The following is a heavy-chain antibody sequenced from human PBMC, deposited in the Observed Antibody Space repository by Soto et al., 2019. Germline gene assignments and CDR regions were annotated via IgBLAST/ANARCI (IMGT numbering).Heavy chain of an antibody. V-gene: IGHV1-2*06. J-gene: IGHJ6*03. Sequence: QVQLVQSGAEVKKPGASVTVSCKASGYTFRDYYLHWVRQAPGQGPEWMGRINPNSGDAKFAQKFQGRVTMTRETSVRTAFMELNWLKSDDTAVYYCARESGGAAATLDYYYFYMDVWGKGPTVTVSS. CDR3: ARESGGAAATLDYYYFYMDV. CDR1: GYTFRDYY. D-gene: IGHD1-26*01. CDR2: INPNSGDA.